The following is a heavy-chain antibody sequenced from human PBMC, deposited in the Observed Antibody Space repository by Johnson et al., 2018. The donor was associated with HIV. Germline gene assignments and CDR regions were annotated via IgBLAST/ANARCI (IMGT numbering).Heavy chain of an antibody. CDR2: IPFDGSDK. CDR1: GFTFSSYG. Sequence: QMQLVESGGGVVQPGGSLTLSCAASGFTFSSYGMHWVRPAPVKGMEWVGFIPFDGSDKFYADSVTGRFTISRDNSKNTLHLQMNSLRAGDTAVYYCAAMDGSGSYWAFDIWGQGTMVTVSS. V-gene: IGHV3-30*02. J-gene: IGHJ3*02. CDR3: AAMDGSGSYWAFDI. D-gene: IGHD3-10*01.